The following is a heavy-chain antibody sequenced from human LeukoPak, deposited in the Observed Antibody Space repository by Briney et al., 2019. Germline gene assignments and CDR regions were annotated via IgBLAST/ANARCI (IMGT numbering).Heavy chain of an antibody. CDR2: ISSSGSTI. J-gene: IGHJ4*02. CDR1: GFTFSDYY. Sequence: GGSLRLSCAAFGFTFSDYYMSWIRQAPGKGLEWVSYISSSGSTIYYADSVKGRFTISRDNAKNSLYLQMNSLRAEDTAVYYCARANVKYYDSSGYYYRYWGQGTLVTVSS. D-gene: IGHD3-22*01. V-gene: IGHV3-11*04. CDR3: ARANVKYYDSSGYYYRY.